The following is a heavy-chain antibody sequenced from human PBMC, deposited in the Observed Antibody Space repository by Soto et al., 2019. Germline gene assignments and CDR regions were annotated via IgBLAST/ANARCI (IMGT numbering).Heavy chain of an antibody. V-gene: IGHV3-66*01. Sequence: GGSLRLSCAASGFTFNDHAMSWVRQAPGEGLEWVSVIYSGGSTHYADSVKGRFTISRDNSKNTLYLQMNSLRAEDTAVYYCARDEPNYDILTGYIPGGAFDIWAQGTMVTVSS. D-gene: IGHD3-9*01. CDR2: IYSGGST. J-gene: IGHJ3*02. CDR1: GFTFNDHA. CDR3: ARDEPNYDILTGYIPGGAFDI.